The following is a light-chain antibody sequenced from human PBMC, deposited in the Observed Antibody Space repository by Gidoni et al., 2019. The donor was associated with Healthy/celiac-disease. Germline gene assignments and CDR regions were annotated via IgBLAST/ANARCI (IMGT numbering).Light chain of an antibody. CDR3: QQSYSTPRLT. CDR2: AAS. CDR1: QSISSY. Sequence: DIQMTQSPSSLSASVGDRVTITCRASQSISSYLNWYQQKPGKAPKLLIYAASSLQSGVPSRFCGSGSGTDFTLTISSLQPEDFATYYCQQSYSTPRLTFGPGTKVDIK. J-gene: IGKJ3*01. V-gene: IGKV1-39*01.